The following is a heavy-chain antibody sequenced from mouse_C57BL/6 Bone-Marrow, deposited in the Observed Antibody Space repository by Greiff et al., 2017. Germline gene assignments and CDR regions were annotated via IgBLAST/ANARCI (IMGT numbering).Heavy chain of an antibody. D-gene: IGHD4-1*01. CDR1: GYTFTDYY. CDR2: INPYNGGT. V-gene: IGHV1-19*01. J-gene: IGHJ2*01. CDR3: ARRGLGPYCFDY. Sequence: VQLQQSGPVLVKPGASVKMSCKASGYTFTDYYMNWVKQSHGKSLEWIGVINPYNGGTSYNQKFKGKATLTVDKSSSTAYMELNSLTSEDSAVYYCARRGLGPYCFDYWGQGTTLTVSS.